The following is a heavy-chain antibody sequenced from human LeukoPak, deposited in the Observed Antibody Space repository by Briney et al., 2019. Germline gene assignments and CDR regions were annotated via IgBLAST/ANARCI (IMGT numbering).Heavy chain of an antibody. CDR2: VSTNGDVT. CDR1: GLTFNSHS. J-gene: IGHJ4*02. D-gene: IGHD3-10*01. Sequence: GGPLRLSCVASGLTFNSHSMSWVRQAPGMGLEWVSVVSTNGDVTFYADSVKGRFTTSRDNSKNTLFLQMNSLRAEDTAVYYCAKLSLSGRSQSADYWGQGTLVTVSS. V-gene: IGHV3-23*01. CDR3: AKLSLSGRSQSADY.